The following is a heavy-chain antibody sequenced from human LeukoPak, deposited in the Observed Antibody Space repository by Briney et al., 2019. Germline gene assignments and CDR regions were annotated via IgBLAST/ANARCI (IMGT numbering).Heavy chain of an antibody. CDR2: IIPIFGTA. D-gene: IGHD2-2*01. CDR3: ARERYCSSTSCYRAKYYYYYMDV. CDR1: GGTFSSYA. Sequence: SVKVSCKASGGTFSSYAISWVRQAPGQGLEWMGGIIPIFGTANYAQKFQGRVTITTDESTSTAYMELSSLRSEDTAVYYCARERYCSSTSCYRAKYYYYYMDVWGKGTTVTVSS. J-gene: IGHJ6*03. V-gene: IGHV1-69*05.